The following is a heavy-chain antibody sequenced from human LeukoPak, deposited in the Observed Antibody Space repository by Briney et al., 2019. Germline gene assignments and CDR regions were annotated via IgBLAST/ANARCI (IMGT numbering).Heavy chain of an antibody. CDR2: IYYSGST. CDR1: GGSISSGGYY. D-gene: IGHD3-3*01. Sequence: SQTLSLTCTVSGGSISSGGYYWSWIRQHPGKGLEWIGYIYYSGSTYYNPSLKSRVTISVDTSKNQFSLKLSSVTAADTAVYYCGGHGAKYYDFWSGPDYWGQGTLVTVSS. CDR3: GGHGAKYYDFWSGPDY. V-gene: IGHV4-30-4*08. J-gene: IGHJ4*02.